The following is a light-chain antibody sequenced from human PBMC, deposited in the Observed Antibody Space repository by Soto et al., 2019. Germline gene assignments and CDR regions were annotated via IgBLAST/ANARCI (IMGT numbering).Light chain of an antibody. V-gene: IGLV2-14*01. J-gene: IGLJ3*02. CDR2: DVS. Sequence: QSALTQSASVSGSPGQSITISCTGTSSDVGAYNYVSWYQQHPGKAPKLMIYDVSNRPSGVSNRFSGSKSGNTASLTISGLQAEDEADYYCSSFTSSLTWVFGGGTKVTVL. CDR3: SSFTSSLTWV. CDR1: SSDVGAYNY.